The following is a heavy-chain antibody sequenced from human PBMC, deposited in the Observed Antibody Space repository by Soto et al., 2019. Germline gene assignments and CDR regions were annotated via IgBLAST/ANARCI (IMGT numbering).Heavy chain of an antibody. CDR2: IRSKAYGGTT. V-gene: IGHV3-49*03. J-gene: IGHJ4*02. CDR3: TRDRPLTPVAGYYFDY. CDR1: GFTFGDYA. Sequence: GGSLRLSCTASGFTFGDYAMSWFRQAPGKGLEWVGFIRSKAYGGTTEYAASVKGRFTISRDDSKSIAYLQMNSLKTEDTAVYYCTRDRPLTPVAGYYFDYWGQGTLVTVSS. D-gene: IGHD6-19*01.